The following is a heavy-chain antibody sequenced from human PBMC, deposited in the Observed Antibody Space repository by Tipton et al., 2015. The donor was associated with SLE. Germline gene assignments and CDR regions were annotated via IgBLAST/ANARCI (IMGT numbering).Heavy chain of an antibody. CDR3: ARSGPYWNYGHYFDY. CDR1: GSSITNGYY. CDR2: IYHSGNT. V-gene: IGHV4-38-2*01. D-gene: IGHD1-7*01. Sequence: TLSLTCAVSGSSITNGYYWGWIRQPPGKGLEWIGSIYHSGNTYYNPSLKNRVTISIDPSKNQFSLKLTSVTAADSAVYYCARSGPYWNYGHYFDYWGQGTLVTVSS. J-gene: IGHJ4*02.